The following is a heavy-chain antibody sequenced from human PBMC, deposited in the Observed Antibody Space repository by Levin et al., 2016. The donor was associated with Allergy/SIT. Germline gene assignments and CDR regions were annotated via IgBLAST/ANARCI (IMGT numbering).Heavy chain of an antibody. J-gene: IGHJ4*02. CDR2: ISYSGST. V-gene: IGHV4-59*08. CDR3: ARQGRQPKCSGGDCYVMLDPLFDH. D-gene: IGHD2-21*02. Sequence: WIRQPPGKGLEWIGYISYSGSTSYYPSLKRRVTISVDTSKKQVSLRLNSVTAADTAVYYCARQGRQPKCSGGDCYVMLDPLFDHWGRGTLVTVSS.